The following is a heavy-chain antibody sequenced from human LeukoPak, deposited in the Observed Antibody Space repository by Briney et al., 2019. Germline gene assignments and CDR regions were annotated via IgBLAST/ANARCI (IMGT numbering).Heavy chain of an antibody. CDR2: INPNSGGT. CDR1: GYTFTVYY. CDR3: ARDRPLDADDYYGFYYFDY. V-gene: IGHV1-2*02. Sequence: ASVTASFKGSGYTFTVYYMHWVRQAPGQGLEWMGWINPNSGGTNHAQKFQGRVTMTRDTSISTAYMELSRLRSDDTAVYYCARDRPLDADDYYGFYYFDYWGQGTLVTVSS. D-gene: IGHD3-10*01. J-gene: IGHJ4*02.